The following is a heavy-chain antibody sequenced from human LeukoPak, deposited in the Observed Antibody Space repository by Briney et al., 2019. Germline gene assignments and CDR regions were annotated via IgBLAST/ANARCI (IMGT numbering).Heavy chain of an antibody. CDR2: ISSSGSTI. CDR1: GFTFSDYY. Sequence: PGGSLRLSCAASGFTFSDYYMSWIRQAPGKGLEWVPYISSSGSTIYYADSVKGRFTISRDSAKNSLYLQMNSLRAEDTAVYYCARDYYGDYAYYGMDVWGQGTTVTVSS. J-gene: IGHJ6*02. D-gene: IGHD4-17*01. CDR3: ARDYYGDYAYYGMDV. V-gene: IGHV3-11*01.